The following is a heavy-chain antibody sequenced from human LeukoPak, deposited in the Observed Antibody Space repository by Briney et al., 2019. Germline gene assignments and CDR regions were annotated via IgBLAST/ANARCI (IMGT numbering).Heavy chain of an antibody. CDR3: ASIVVVVAATPHYYYYMDV. CDR1: GGSISSGGYY. CDR2: IYYSGST. V-gene: IGHV4-31*03. J-gene: IGHJ6*03. Sequence: SQTLSLTCTVSGGSISSGGYYWSWIRQHPGKGLEWIGYIYYSGSTYYNPSLKSRVTISVDTSKNQFSLKLSSVTAADTAVYYCASIVVVVAATPHYYYYMDVWGKGTTVTVSS. D-gene: IGHD2-15*01.